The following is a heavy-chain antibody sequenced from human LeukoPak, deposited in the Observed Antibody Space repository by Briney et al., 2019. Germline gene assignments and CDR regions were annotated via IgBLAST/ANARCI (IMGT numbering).Heavy chain of an antibody. D-gene: IGHD5-12*01. CDR1: GFTFSSNE. V-gene: IGHV3-48*03. CDR3: ARDWLAD. Sequence: QAGGSLTLSCTASGFTFSSNEMNWVRQAPGKGLEWVSYINSGGTIIYYADSVKGRFTISRDNAKNSLYLQMNSLRAEDTAIYYCARDWLADWGQGTRVIVSS. CDR2: INSGGTII. J-gene: IGHJ4*02.